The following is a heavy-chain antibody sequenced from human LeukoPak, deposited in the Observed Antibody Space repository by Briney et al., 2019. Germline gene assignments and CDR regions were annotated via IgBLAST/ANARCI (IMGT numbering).Heavy chain of an antibody. CDR1: GFTVSSNY. Sequence: GGSLRLSCAASGFTVSSNYMSWVRQAPGKGLEWVANIKQDGSEKYYVDSVKGRFTISRDNAKNSLYLQMNSLRAEDTAVYYCARFYLGWYWGQGTLVTVSS. V-gene: IGHV3-7*01. J-gene: IGHJ4*02. CDR2: IKQDGSEK. D-gene: IGHD6-19*01. CDR3: ARFYLGWY.